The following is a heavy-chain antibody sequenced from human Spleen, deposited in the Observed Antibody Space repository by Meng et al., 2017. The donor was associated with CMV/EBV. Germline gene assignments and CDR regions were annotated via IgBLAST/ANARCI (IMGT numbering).Heavy chain of an antibody. J-gene: IGHJ4*02. D-gene: IGHD1-26*01. CDR1: GFTFSIYT. Sequence: GESLKISCAASGFTFSIYTIHWVRQAPGKGLEWVAIISYDGTKKYYADSVKGRSTISRDNSKNTLYLQMNSLRAEDTAVYYCAKWARRSESPHWGRGTLVTVSS. V-gene: IGHV3-30*04. CDR3: AKWARRSESPH. CDR2: ISYDGTKK.